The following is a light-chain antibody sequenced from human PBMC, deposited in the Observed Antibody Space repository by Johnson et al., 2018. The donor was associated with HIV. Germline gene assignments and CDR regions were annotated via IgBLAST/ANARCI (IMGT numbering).Light chain of an antibody. CDR1: SSNIGNKY. CDR3: GPWDTSLNPAYV. J-gene: IGLJ1*01. V-gene: IGLV1-51*02. Sequence: QSVLTQPSSASAAPGQKVTISCSGSSSNIGNKYVSWYQQLPGTAPKLLIYENNKRPPGIPDSFSGSKSGTSATLGITGLPTGDEADYYCGPWDTSLNPAYVFGTGTKVTVL. CDR2: ENN.